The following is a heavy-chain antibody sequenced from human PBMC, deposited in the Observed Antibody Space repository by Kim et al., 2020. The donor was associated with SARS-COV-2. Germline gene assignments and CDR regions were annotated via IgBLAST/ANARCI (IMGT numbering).Heavy chain of an antibody. CDR3: ARDLRDYGERS. CDR2: T. J-gene: IGHJ5*02. Sequence: TYYNTSLKSRVTISVDTSKNQFSLKLSSVTAADTAVYYCARDLRDYGERSWGQGTLVTVSS. D-gene: IGHD4-17*01. V-gene: IGHV4-31*02.